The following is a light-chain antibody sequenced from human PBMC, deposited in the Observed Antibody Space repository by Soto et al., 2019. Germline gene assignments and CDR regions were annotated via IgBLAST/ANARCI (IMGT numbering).Light chain of an antibody. J-gene: IGLJ1*01. CDR3: AAWDDSLNGFV. V-gene: IGLV1-44*01. CDR2: SND. CDR1: SSNIGTNT. Sequence: QSVLTQPPSASGTPRQRVTISCSGGSSNIGTNTVNWYQQLPGTAPKLLIYSNDQRPSGVPDRFSGSKSGTSASLAISGLQSEDESDYYCAAWDDSLNGFVFGAGTKLTVL.